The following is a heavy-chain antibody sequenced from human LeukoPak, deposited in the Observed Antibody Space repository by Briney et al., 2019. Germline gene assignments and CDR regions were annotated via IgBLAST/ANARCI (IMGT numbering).Heavy chain of an antibody. J-gene: IGHJ4*02. CDR3: ARDPEYSSTVDYFDY. Sequence: PSETLSLTCTVSGGSISSSSYYWGWLRQPPGKGLEWIGSIYYSGSTYYNPSLKSRVTISVDTSKNQFSLKLSSVTAADTAVYYCARDPEYSSTVDYFDYWGQGTLVTVSS. CDR1: GGSISSSSYY. D-gene: IGHD6-6*01. V-gene: IGHV4-39*07. CDR2: IYYSGST.